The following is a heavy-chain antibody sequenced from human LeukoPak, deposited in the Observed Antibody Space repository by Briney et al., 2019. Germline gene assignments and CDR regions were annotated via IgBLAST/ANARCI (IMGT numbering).Heavy chain of an antibody. D-gene: IGHD3-22*01. Sequence: GGSLRLSCAASGFTLSSYWMSWVRQAPGKGLEWVANIKQDGSEKYYVDSVKGRFTISRDNAKNSLYLQMNSLRAEDTAVYYCARVAYYYDSSGYYHEFDYWGQGTLVTVSS. CDR3: ARVAYYYDSSGYYHEFDY. V-gene: IGHV3-7*01. CDR2: IKQDGSEK. J-gene: IGHJ4*02. CDR1: GFTLSSYW.